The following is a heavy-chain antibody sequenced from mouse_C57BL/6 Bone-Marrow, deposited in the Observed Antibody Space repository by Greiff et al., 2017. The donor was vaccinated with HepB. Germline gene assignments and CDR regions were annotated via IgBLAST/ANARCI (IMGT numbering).Heavy chain of an antibody. CDR1: GYAFSSSW. CDR3: AGSLLYYGSSDY. D-gene: IGHD1-1*01. CDR2: IYPGDGDT. J-gene: IGHJ2*01. V-gene: IGHV1-82*01. Sequence: VQLQESGPELVKPGASVKISCKASGYAFSSSWMNWVKQRPGKGLEWIGRIYPGDGDTNYNGKFKGKATLTADKSSSTAYMQLSSLTSEDSAVYYCAGSLLYYGSSDYWGQGTTLTVSS.